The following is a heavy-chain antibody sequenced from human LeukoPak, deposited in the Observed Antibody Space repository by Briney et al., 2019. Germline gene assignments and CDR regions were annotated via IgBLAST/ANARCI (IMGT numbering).Heavy chain of an antibody. CDR3: ARVRDYGDYVERGWLDP. D-gene: IGHD4-17*01. CDR1: GYTFTGYY. J-gene: IGHJ5*02. Sequence: GASVKVSCKASGYTFTGYYIHWVRQAPGQGLEWMGGIIPIFGTANYAQKFQGRVTITADKSTSTAYMELSSLRSEDTAVYYCARVRDYGDYVERGWLDPWGQGTLVTVSS. V-gene: IGHV1-69*06. CDR2: IIPIFGTA.